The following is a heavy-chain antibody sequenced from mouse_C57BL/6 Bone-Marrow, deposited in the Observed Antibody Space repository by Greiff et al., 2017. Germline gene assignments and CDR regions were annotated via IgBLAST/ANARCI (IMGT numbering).Heavy chain of an antibody. V-gene: IGHV1-69*01. Sequence: QVQLQQPGAELVMPGASVKLSCKASGYTFTSYWMHWVKQRPGQGLEWIGEIDPSDSYNNYNQKFKGKSTLTVDKSSSTAYMQLSSLTSEDSAVYYCARSLGAMDYWGQGTSVTVSS. D-gene: IGHD4-1*01. CDR3: ARSLGAMDY. CDR1: GYTFTSYW. J-gene: IGHJ4*01. CDR2: IDPSDSYN.